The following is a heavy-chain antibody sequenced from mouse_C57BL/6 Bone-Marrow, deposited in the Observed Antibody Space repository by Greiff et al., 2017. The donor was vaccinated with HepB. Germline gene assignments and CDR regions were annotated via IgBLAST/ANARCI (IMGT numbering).Heavy chain of an antibody. CDR3: ARGGYDGYYYYAMDY. CDR1: GYTFTSYW. Sequence: QVQLKQPGAELVMPGASVKLSCKASGYTFTSYWMHWVKQRPGQGLEWIGEIDPSDSYTNYNQKFKGKSTLTVDKSSSTAYMQLSSLTSEDSAVYYCARGGYDGYYYYAMDYWGQGTSVTVSS. V-gene: IGHV1-69*01. D-gene: IGHD2-3*01. J-gene: IGHJ4*01. CDR2: IDPSDSYT.